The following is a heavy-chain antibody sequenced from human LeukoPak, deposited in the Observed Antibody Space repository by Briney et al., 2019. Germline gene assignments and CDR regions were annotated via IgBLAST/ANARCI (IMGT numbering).Heavy chain of an antibody. CDR1: GGSISSYY. J-gene: IGHJ3*02. V-gene: IGHV4-59*01. CDR2: IYYSGST. CDR3: ARAIDSSGWFDAFDI. D-gene: IGHD6-19*01. Sequence: SETLSLTCTVSGGSISSYYWSWIRQPPGKGLEWIGYIYYSGSTNYNPSLKSRVTISVDTSKNQFSLKLSSVTAADTAVYYCARAIDSSGWFDAFDIWGQGTMVTVSS.